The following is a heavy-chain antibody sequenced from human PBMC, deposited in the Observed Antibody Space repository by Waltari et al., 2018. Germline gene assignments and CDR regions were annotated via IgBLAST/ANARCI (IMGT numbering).Heavy chain of an antibody. CDR3: ARDSWGLDY. Sequence: QVQLVESGGGVVQPGRSLRLSCAASGFPFRSYGMPWVRQAPGKGLEWVAVIRYDGSNIYYADSVKGRFTISRDNSKNTLYLQMNSLRAEDTAVYYCARDSWGLDYWGQGTLVTVSS. J-gene: IGHJ4*02. CDR2: IRYDGSNI. D-gene: IGHD2-21*01. CDR1: GFPFRSYG. V-gene: IGHV3-33*01.